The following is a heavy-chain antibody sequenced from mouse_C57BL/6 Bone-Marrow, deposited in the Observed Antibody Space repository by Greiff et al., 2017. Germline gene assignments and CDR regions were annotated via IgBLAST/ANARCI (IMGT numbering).Heavy chain of an antibody. D-gene: IGHD2-10*01. Sequence: EVQGVESGGGLVKPGGSLKLSCAASGFTFSSYAMSWVRQTPEKRLEWVATISDGGSYTYYPDNVKGRFTISRDNAENNLYLQMSHLKSEDTAMYYCARGVSYYGNYTGFAYWGQAALVTVSA. CDR3: ARGVSYYGNYTGFAY. V-gene: IGHV5-4*01. CDR1: GFTFSSYA. CDR2: ISDGGSYT. J-gene: IGHJ3*01.